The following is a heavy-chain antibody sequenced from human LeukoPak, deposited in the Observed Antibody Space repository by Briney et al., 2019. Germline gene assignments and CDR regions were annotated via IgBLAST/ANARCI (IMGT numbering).Heavy chain of an antibody. V-gene: IGHV1-69*13. J-gene: IGHJ4*02. CDR3: ARERYYGSGSYFPFYFDY. CDR2: IIPIFGTA. Sequence: ASVKVSCKASGGTFISYAISWVRQAPGQGLEWMGGIIPIFGTANYAQKFQGRVTITADESTSTAYMELSSLRSEDTAVYYCARERYYGSGSYFPFYFDYWGQGALVTVSS. D-gene: IGHD3-10*01. CDR1: GGTFISYA.